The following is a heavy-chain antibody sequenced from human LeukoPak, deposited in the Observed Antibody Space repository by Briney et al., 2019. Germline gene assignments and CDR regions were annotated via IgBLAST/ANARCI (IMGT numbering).Heavy chain of an antibody. Sequence: GGSLRLSCAASGFTFTNYAMTWVRQAPGKGLEWGSSISDTYATTYYTDSVKGRCTISRDNSKNTVSLQLNNLRAEDTAVYFCVRHDSFIPFWGQGTLVTVSS. CDR2: ISDTYATT. J-gene: IGHJ4*02. CDR3: VRHDSFIPF. V-gene: IGHV3-23*01. CDR1: GFTFTNYA. D-gene: IGHD2-21*01.